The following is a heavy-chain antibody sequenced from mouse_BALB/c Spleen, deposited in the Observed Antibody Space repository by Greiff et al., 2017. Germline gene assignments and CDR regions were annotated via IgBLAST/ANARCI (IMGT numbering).Heavy chain of an antibody. J-gene: IGHJ2*01. CDR1: GFTFSSYA. CDR3: ARERAYGNYFDY. D-gene: IGHD2-1*01. CDR2: ISSGGSYT. V-gene: IGHV5-9-4*01. Sequence: EVKVVESGGGLVKPGGSLKLSCAASGFTFSSYAMSWVRQSPEKRLEWVAEISSGGSYTYYPDTVTGRFTISRDNAKNTLYLEMSSLRSEDTAMYYCARERAYGNYFDYWGQGTTLTVSS.